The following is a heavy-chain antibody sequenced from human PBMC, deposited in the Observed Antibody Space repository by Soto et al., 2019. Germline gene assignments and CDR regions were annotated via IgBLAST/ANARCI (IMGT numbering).Heavy chain of an antibody. Sequence: QVRLVQSGAEVKKPGSSVKVSCKASGGTFGSYAISWVRQAPGQGLEWMGGIIPIPGTADYAQKFQGRVTIAADESTSTAYMELSSLRSEDTDVYYCARSQGSSTSLEIYYYYYYGMDVWGQGTTVTVSS. D-gene: IGHD2-2*01. CDR2: IIPIPGTA. CDR3: ARSQGSSTSLEIYYYYYYGMDV. J-gene: IGHJ6*02. V-gene: IGHV1-69*01. CDR1: GGTFGSYA.